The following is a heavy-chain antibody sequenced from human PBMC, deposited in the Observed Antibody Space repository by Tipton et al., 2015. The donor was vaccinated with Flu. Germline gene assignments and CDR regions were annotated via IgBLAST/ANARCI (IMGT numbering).Heavy chain of an antibody. CDR1: GASISSSTYY. CDR2: IYYSGST. Sequence: TLSLTCTVSGASISSSTYYCGWIRQPPGKGLEWIGSIYYSGSTYYNPSLKSRVTISVDTSKNQFSLKLSSVTAADTAVYYCASGHPGGWFDPWGQGTLVTVSS. D-gene: IGHD3-10*01. J-gene: IGHJ5*02. V-gene: IGHV4-39*01. CDR3: ASGHPGGWFDP.